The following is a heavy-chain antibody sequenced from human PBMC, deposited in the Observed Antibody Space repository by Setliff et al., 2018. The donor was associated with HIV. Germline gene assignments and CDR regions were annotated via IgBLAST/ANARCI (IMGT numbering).Heavy chain of an antibody. Sequence: GGSLRLSCAASGFTFSNNNMHWVRQTPGKGLEWVACIQYDGDTKYYADSVKGRFTISRDNSKSTLYLQMNSLRAEDTAVYYCAKGRYSSGYWGHFFYYMDVWGKGTTVTVSS. V-gene: IGHV3-30*02. D-gene: IGHD6-19*01. CDR1: GFTFSNNN. J-gene: IGHJ6*03. CDR2: IQYDGDTK. CDR3: AKGRYSSGYWGHFFYYMDV.